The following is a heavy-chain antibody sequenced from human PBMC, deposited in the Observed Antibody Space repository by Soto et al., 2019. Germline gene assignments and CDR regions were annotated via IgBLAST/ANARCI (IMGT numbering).Heavy chain of an antibody. V-gene: IGHV3-23*01. CDR1: GFTFSSYA. D-gene: IGHD2-15*01. CDR2: ISGSGGST. J-gene: IGHJ6*02. Sequence: PGGSLRLSCAASGFTFSSYAMSWVRQAPGKGLEWVSAISGSGGSTYYADSVKGRFTISRDNSKNTLYLQMNSLRAEDTAVYYCAKLPEIVVVVRYYYGMDVWGQGTTVTVSS. CDR3: AKLPEIVVVVRYYYGMDV.